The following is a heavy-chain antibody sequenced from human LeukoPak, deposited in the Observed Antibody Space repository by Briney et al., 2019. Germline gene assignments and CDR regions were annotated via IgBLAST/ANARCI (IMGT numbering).Heavy chain of an antibody. Sequence: GGSLRLSCAAPGFNFDDYAMHWVRQAPGKGLEWVSSISWDGSSTGYAESVKGRFTISRDSAMNSLYLQMNSLRAEDMALYYCAKDRGNSRYYYYMDVWGRGTTVTVSS. CDR2: ISWDGSST. J-gene: IGHJ6*03. CDR1: GFNFDDYA. CDR3: AKDRGNSRYYYYMDV. D-gene: IGHD1-1*01. V-gene: IGHV3-9*03.